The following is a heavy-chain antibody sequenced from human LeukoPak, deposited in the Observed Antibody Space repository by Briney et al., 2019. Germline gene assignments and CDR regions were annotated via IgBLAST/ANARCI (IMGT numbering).Heavy chain of an antibody. Sequence: GGSLRLSCAASGFTFSSYSMNWVRQAPGKGLEWVSSISSSSSYIYYADSVKGRFTISRDNSKNTLYLQMNSLRAEDTAVYYCAKDQVVGDYYDSSGSNFDYWGQGTLVTVSS. D-gene: IGHD3-22*01. CDR2: ISSSSSYI. CDR1: GFTFSSYS. V-gene: IGHV3-21*01. CDR3: AKDQVVGDYYDSSGSNFDY. J-gene: IGHJ4*02.